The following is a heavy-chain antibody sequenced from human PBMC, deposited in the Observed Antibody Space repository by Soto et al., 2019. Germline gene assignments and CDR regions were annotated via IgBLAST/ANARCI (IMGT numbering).Heavy chain of an antibody. J-gene: IGHJ4*02. CDR1: GGTFRSYA. CDR3: ASHTAGVTYYDFWSGYDDTSFDY. CDR2: IIAFNGNT. V-gene: IGHV1-18*01. D-gene: IGHD3-3*01. Sequence: GASVKVSCKASGGTFRSYAISWVRQAPGQGLEWMGGIIAFNGNTNYAQKLQGRVTIATDTSTSTAYMELRSLRSDDTAVYYCASHTAGVTYYDFWSGYDDTSFDYWGQGTLVTVSS.